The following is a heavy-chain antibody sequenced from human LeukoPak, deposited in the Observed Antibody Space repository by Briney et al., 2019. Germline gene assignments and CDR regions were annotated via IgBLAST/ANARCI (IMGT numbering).Heavy chain of an antibody. V-gene: IGHV1-2*02. Sequence: ASVKVSCKASGYTFTGYYMHWVRQAPGQGLEWMGWINPNSGGTNYAQKFQGRVTMTRDTSISTAYMELSRLRSDDTAVYYCARIVVPTYWFDPWGQGTLVTVSS. CDR1: GYTFTGYY. CDR3: ARIVVPTYWFDP. D-gene: IGHD2-2*01. J-gene: IGHJ5*02. CDR2: INPNSGGT.